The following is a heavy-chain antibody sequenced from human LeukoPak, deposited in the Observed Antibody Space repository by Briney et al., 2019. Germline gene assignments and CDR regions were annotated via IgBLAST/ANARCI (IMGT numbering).Heavy chain of an antibody. Sequence: SETLSLTCTVSGGSISSGGYYWSWIRQHPGKGLEWIGYIYYSGSTYYNPFLKSRVTISVDTSKNQFSLKLSSVTAADTAVYYCARDVFGEAAAGVDYWGQGTLVTVSS. D-gene: IGHD6-13*01. V-gene: IGHV4-31*03. J-gene: IGHJ4*02. CDR3: ARDVFGEAAAGVDY. CDR1: GGSISSGGYY. CDR2: IYYSGST.